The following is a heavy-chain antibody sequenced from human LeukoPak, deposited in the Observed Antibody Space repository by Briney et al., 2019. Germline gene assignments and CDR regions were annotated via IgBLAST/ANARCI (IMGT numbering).Heavy chain of an antibody. D-gene: IGHD3-10*01. J-gene: IGHJ4*02. CDR1: GFTFSSYG. Sequence: PGGSLRLSCAASGFTFSSYGMHWVRQAPGKGLEWVAVISYDGSNKYYADSVKGRFTISRDNSKNTLYLQMNSLRAEDTAVYYCAKDLRFAPGVFDYWGQGTLVTVSS. CDR3: AKDLRFAPGVFDY. V-gene: IGHV3-30*18. CDR2: ISYDGSNK.